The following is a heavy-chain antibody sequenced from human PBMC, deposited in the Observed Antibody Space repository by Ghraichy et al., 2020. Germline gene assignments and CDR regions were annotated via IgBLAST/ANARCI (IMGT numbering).Heavy chain of an antibody. V-gene: IGHV3-11*01. J-gene: IGHJ6*02. CDR3: ARVRGYCSGGSCYFGYYYYGMDV. CDR1: GFTFSDYY. Sequence: GGSLRLSCAASGFTFSDYYMSWIRQAPGKGLEWVSYISSSGSTIYYADSVKGRFTISRDNAKNSLYLQMNSLRAEDTAVYYCARVRGYCSGGSCYFGYYYYGMDVWGQGTTVTVSS. CDR2: ISSSGSTI. D-gene: IGHD2-15*01.